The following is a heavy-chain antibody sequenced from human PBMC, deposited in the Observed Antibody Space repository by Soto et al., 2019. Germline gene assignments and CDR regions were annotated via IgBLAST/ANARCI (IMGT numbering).Heavy chain of an antibody. CDR1: GYTFTSYG. D-gene: IGHD6-19*01. CDR3: ARSSRGVYGSGPPSG. Sequence: AASVKVSCKASGYTFTSYGISWVRQAPGQGLEWMGWISAYNGNTNYAQKLQGRVTMTTDTSTSTAYMELRSLRSDDTAVYYCARSSRGVYGSGPPSGWGQGTLVTVSS. J-gene: IGHJ4*02. CDR2: ISAYNGNT. V-gene: IGHV1-18*01.